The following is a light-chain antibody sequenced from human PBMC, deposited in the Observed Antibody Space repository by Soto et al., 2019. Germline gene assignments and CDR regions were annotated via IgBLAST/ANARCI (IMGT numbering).Light chain of an antibody. J-gene: IGKJ5*01. Sequence: EDVVTLSPGTVSLSPGERATLSCRAGQSVSSNLAWYQQKPGQAPRLLIYGASTRATGIPARFSGSGSGTDFTLTISRLETEDFAVFYCEQYGTPEIIFGQGTRLEIK. CDR1: QSVSSN. V-gene: IGKV3-20*01. CDR3: EQYGTPEII. CDR2: GAS.